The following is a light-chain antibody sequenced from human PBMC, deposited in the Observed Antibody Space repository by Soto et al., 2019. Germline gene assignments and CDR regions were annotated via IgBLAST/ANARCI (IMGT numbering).Light chain of an antibody. CDR1: SSDIGYYDY. CDR3: SSFAGSNNLV. V-gene: IGLV2-8*01. J-gene: IGLJ2*01. CDR2: EVT. Sequence: QSALTQPPSASGSPGQSVTISCTGTSSDIGYYDYVCWYQQHPGKAPKLMIYEVTKRPSGVPDRFSGSRSGNTASLTVSGLQAEDEADYYCSSFAGSNNLVFGGGTQLTVL.